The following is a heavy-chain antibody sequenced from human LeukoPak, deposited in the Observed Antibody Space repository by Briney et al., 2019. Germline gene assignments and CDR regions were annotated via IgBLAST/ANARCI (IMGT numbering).Heavy chain of an antibody. CDR3: ARKDFSSGSFSY. D-gene: IGHD3-22*01. Sequence: GGSLRLSCAASGFTVSSSYMSWVRQAPGKGLEWISYIGLSGSPLDYADSVRGRFTISRDNAKNSLYLEMNSLRAEDTAVYYCARKDFSSGSFSYWGQGTLVTVSS. V-gene: IGHV3-11*04. J-gene: IGHJ4*02. CDR1: GFTVSSSY. CDR2: IGLSGSPL.